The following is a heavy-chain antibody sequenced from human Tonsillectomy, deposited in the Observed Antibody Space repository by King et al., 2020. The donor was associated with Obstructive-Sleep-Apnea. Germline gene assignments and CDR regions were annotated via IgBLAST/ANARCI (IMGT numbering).Heavy chain of an antibody. CDR3: ARGRLGADYYYDGMDV. D-gene: IGHD1-26*01. Sequence: QLVQSGAEVRRPGASVKVSCKASGYTFTSYGITWVRQAPGQGLEWMGWISDYNGNTNYAQKFQGTVTMTTDTSTTTAYMELRSLRSDDTAIYYCARGRLGADYYYDGMDVWGQGTTVTVSS. J-gene: IGHJ6*02. CDR2: ISDYNGNT. V-gene: IGHV1-18*04. CDR1: GYTFTSYG.